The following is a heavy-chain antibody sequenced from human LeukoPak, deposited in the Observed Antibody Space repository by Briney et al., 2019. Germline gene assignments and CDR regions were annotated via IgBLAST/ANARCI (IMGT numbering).Heavy chain of an antibody. CDR2: INASGGST. Sequence: ASVKVSCTASGYTFTSYNMHWMRQAPGQGLEWMGIINASGGSTSYAQKFQGRVTMTRDTSTSTVYMELSSLRSEDTAVYYCAKTRDDYTHADYWGQGTLVTVSS. CDR3: AKTRDDYTHADY. V-gene: IGHV1-46*01. D-gene: IGHD5-24*01. J-gene: IGHJ4*02. CDR1: GYTFTSYN.